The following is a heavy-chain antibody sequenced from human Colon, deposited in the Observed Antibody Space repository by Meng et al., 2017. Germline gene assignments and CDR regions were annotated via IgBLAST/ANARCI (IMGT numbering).Heavy chain of an antibody. CDR2: INMYTAEP. V-gene: IGHV7-4-1*02. CDR1: GYSFRPYA. Sequence: QVQLAQTGSEVKKPGAAGKNSCKASGYSFRPYAINWVRHIPGQGLQWMGWINMYTAEPSYVEGFTGRFVFSLDISVSTAYLEISNLKAEDTALYFCARHNGNSDFDYWGQGTLVTVSS. J-gene: IGHJ4*02. D-gene: IGHD4-23*01. CDR3: ARHNGNSDFDY.